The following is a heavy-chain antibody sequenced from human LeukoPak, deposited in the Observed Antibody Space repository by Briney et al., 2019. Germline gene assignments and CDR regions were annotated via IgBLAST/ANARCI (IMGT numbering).Heavy chain of an antibody. CDR2: INHSGST. J-gene: IGHJ5*02. V-gene: IGHV4-34*01. D-gene: IGHD2-2*01. CDR3: ARARVVPAAINWFDP. CDR1: GGSFSGYY. Sequence: SENLSLTCAVYGGSFSGYYWSWIRQPPGKGLEWIGEINHSGSTNYNPSLKSRVTISVDTSKNQFSLKLSSVTAADTAVYYCARARVVPAAINWFDPWGQGTLVTVSS.